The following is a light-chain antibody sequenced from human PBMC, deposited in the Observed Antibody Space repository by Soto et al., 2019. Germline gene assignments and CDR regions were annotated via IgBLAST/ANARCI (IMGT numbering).Light chain of an antibody. J-gene: IGKJ1*01. CDR2: VAS. V-gene: IGKV3-15*01. CDR3: QQYNNWWT. Sequence: EIVMTQSPATLSVSPGERATLSCRASHSVNSNLAWYQQRPGQASRLIISVASTRATGVPARFSGNWSETESTLTISSLQSEDFTVYYCQQYNNWWTFGQGTKVEIK. CDR1: HSVNSN.